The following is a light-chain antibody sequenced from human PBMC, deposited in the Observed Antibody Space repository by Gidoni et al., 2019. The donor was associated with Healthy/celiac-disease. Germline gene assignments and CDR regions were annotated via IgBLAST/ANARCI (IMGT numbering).Light chain of an antibody. CDR2: DAS. CDR1: QDISNY. Sequence: ASVGHRVTITCPASQDISNYLYWYQQKPGKALKLMIYDASKLETGAPSRFSGSGSGTDFTFTSSSLQPEDSATYYCQQYDNLLITFGQGTRLEIK. J-gene: IGKJ5*01. CDR3: QQYDNLLIT. V-gene: IGKV1-33*01.